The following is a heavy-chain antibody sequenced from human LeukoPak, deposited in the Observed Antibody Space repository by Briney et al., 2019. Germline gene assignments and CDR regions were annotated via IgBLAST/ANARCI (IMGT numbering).Heavy chain of an antibody. CDR2: ISSSSSYI. CDR3: ARVLDDSSGYDDY. CDR1: GFTFSSYS. V-gene: IGHV3-21*01. J-gene: IGHJ4*02. D-gene: IGHD3-22*01. Sequence: PGGSLRLSCAASGFTFSSYSMNWVRQAPGKGLDWASSISSSSSYIYYADSVKGRFTISRDNAKNSLYLQMNSLRAEDTAVYYCARVLDDSSGYDDYWGQGTLVTVSS.